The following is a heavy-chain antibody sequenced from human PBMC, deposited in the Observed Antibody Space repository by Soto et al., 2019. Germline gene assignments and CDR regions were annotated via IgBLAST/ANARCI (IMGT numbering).Heavy chain of an antibody. CDR3: ARGAPYSSPDY. D-gene: IGHD6-13*01. Sequence: SVKVACKASGYTFTCYYIHWVRQTPAQGLEWMGWINPNSGGTVDAQKFQDRVTLTVDRSTRTAYMDLSSLTLDDTALYYCARGAPYSSPDYWGQGTLVTVSS. CDR1: GYTFTCYY. CDR2: INPNSGGT. V-gene: IGHV1-2*02. J-gene: IGHJ4*02.